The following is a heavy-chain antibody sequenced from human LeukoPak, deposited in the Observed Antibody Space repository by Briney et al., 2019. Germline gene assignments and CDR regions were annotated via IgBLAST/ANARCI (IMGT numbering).Heavy chain of an antibody. CDR2: LSGSGGST. J-gene: IGHJ4*02. CDR1: GLPFSSYA. D-gene: IGHD6-13*01. V-gene: IGHV3-23*01. CDR3: AKGLIAAAGLYYFDY. Sequence: GGSLRLSRAASGLPFSSYAMRWVRHATGKGLEWVSALSGSGGSTYYADSVKGRFTISRDNSKNTLYLQMNSLRAEDTAVYYCAKGLIAAAGLYYFDYWGQGTLVTVSS.